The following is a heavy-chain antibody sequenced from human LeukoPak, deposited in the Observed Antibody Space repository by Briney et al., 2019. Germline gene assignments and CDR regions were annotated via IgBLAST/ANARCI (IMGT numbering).Heavy chain of an antibody. CDR2: ISGSGGST. CDR1: GFTFSSYA. J-gene: IGHJ4*02. CDR3: AKTMIIVVINPPFDY. Sequence: GGSLRLSCAASGFTFSSYAMSWVRQAPGKGLEWVSAISGSGGSTYYADSVKGRFTISRDNSKNTLYLEMNNLRAEDTAVYFCAKTMIIVVINPPFDYWGQGILVSVSS. D-gene: IGHD3-22*01. V-gene: IGHV3-23*01.